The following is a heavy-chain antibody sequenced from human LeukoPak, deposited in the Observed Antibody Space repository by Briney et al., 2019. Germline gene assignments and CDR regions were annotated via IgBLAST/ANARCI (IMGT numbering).Heavy chain of an antibody. CDR1: GFTVSSNY. J-gene: IGHJ4*02. Sequence: GGSLRLSCAASGFTVSSNYMSWVRQAPGKGLEWVSVIYSGGSTYYADSVKGRFTISRDNSKNTLYLQMNSLRAEDTAVYYCAKEQQQLVLSYWGQGTLVTVSS. CDR2: IYSGGST. V-gene: IGHV3-66*01. D-gene: IGHD6-13*01. CDR3: AKEQQQLVLSY.